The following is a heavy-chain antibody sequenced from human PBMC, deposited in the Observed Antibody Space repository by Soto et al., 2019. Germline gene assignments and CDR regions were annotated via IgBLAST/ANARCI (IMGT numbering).Heavy chain of an antibody. CDR2: IIPIFGTA. J-gene: IGHJ4*02. V-gene: IGHV1-69*06. CDR1: GGTFSSYA. Sequence: SVKVSCKASGGTFSSYAISWVRQAPGQGLEWMGGIIPIFGTANYAQKFQGRVTITADKSTSTAYMELSSPRSEDTAVYYCASWSSLSAYDFDYWGQGTLVTV. CDR3: ASWSSLSAYDFDY. D-gene: IGHD2-21*01.